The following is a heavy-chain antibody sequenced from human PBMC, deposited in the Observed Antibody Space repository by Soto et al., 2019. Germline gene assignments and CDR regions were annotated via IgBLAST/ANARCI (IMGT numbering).Heavy chain of an antibody. D-gene: IGHD5-18*01. CDR2: ISADDGST. CDR3: AKAGYSFFFDY. CDR1: GFSFSSYV. J-gene: IGHJ4*02. Sequence: EVQLLESGGGLVQSRGSLRLSCTASGFSFSSYVMSWVRQAPGKGLEWVSEISADDGSTYYADSVKGRFTISRDNSKNTVDLQMNSLRADDTAVYYCAKAGYSFFFDYWGQGTLVTVSS. V-gene: IGHV3-23*01.